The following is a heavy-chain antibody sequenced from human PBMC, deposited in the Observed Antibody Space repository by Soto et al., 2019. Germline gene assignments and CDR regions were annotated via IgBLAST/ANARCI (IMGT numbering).Heavy chain of an antibody. Sequence: QMQLVQSGAEVKKPEASVKVSCKASGYTFTSYDINWVRQATGQGLEWMGWMNPNSGNTGYAQKFQGRVTMTRNTSISTAYMELSSLRSEDTAVYYCARNRRYIAARPAHFDYWGQGTLVTVSS. CDR1: GYTFTSYD. D-gene: IGHD6-6*01. CDR3: ARNRRYIAARPAHFDY. J-gene: IGHJ4*02. V-gene: IGHV1-8*01. CDR2: MNPNSGNT.